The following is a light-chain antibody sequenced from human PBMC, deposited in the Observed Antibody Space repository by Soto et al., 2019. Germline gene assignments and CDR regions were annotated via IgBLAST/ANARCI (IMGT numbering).Light chain of an antibody. J-gene: IGKJ4*01. Sequence: ETVLTQSPATLSLSPGERATLSCRASQSVSSYLAWYQQKSGQAPRLLIFDASNRATGIPARFSGSGSGTDFTLTISSLEPEDFAVYYCQQRSNWPPTFGGGTKVEIK. CDR1: QSVSSY. CDR3: QQRSNWPPT. CDR2: DAS. V-gene: IGKV3-11*01.